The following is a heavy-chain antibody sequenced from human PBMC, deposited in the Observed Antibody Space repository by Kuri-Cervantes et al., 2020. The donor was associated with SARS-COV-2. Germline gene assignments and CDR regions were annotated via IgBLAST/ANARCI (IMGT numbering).Heavy chain of an antibody. Sequence: LSLTCTASGFTFGDYAMSWVRQAPGKGLEWVGFIRSKAYGGTTEYAASVKGRFTISRDDSKSIAYLQMNSLRAEDTAVYFCARVAGEGPIYYYYMDVWGKGTTVTVSS. J-gene: IGHJ6*03. CDR1: GFTFGDYA. V-gene: IGHV3-49*04. D-gene: IGHD2-21*01. CDR2: IRSKAYGGTT. CDR3: ARVAGEGPIYYYYMDV.